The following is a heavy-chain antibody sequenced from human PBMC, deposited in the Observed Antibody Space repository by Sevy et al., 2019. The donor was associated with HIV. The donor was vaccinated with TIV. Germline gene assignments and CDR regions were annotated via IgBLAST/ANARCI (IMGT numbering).Heavy chain of an antibody. J-gene: IGHJ3*02. V-gene: IGHV3-23*01. CDR1: GFTFSSYA. CDR2: ISGSGGST. CDR3: SGYYGSGSPRGNAFDI. D-gene: IGHD3-10*01. Sequence: GGSLRLSCAASGFTFSSYAMSWVRQAPGKGLEWVSAISGSGGSTYYADSVKGRFTISIDNSKNTLYLQMNSLRAEDTAVYYCSGYYGSGSPRGNAFDIWGQGTMVTVSS.